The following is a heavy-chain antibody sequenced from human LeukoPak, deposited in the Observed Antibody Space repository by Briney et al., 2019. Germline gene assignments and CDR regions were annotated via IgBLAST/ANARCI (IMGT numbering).Heavy chain of an antibody. D-gene: IGHD6-19*01. Sequence: GGSLILSCAASGFTFSSYSMSWVRQAPGKGLEWVSSITTSSTYISYADSVKGRFTISRDNAKNSLYLQMNSLRAEDTAVYYCARGKYSSGWFDYWGQGTMVTVSS. V-gene: IGHV3-21*01. CDR2: ITTSSTYI. CDR3: ARGKYSSGWFDY. J-gene: IGHJ4*02. CDR1: GFTFSSYS.